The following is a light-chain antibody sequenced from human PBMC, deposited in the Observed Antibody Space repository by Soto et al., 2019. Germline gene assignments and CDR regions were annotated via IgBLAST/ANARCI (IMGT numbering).Light chain of an antibody. CDR3: QKYGRSPTT. J-gene: IGKJ1*01. Sequence: ETLMTQSPVTLSVSPGERATLSCRASQSVNSNLAWYQQKLGQPPRVLVYGASSRATGIPDRFSGSASGTDFTLTISRLEPEDFAVYYCQKYGRSPTTFGKGTKVDIK. V-gene: IGKV3-20*01. CDR1: QSVNSN. CDR2: GAS.